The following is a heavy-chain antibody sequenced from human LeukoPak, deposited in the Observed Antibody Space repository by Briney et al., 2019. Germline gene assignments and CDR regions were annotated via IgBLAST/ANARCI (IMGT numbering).Heavy chain of an antibody. V-gene: IGHV4-61*01. J-gene: IGHJ4*02. CDR2: IYYSGST. D-gene: IGHD3-22*01. CDR3: ASGTYYYDSSGYYNPSYYFDY. CDR1: GGSISSSSYY. Sequence: SETLSLTCTVSGGSISSSSYYWSWIRQPPGKGLEWIGYIYYSGSTNYNPSLKSRVTISVDTSKNQFSLKLSSVTAADTAVYYCASGTYYYDSSGYYNPSYYFDYWGQGTLVTVSS.